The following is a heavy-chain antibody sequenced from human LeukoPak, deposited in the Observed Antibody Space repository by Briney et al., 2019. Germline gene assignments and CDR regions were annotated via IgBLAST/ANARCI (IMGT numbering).Heavy chain of an antibody. Sequence: GGSLRLSCAASGFTVSSSYMSWVRQAPGKGLEWVSVIYSGGNTYYADSVKGRFIISRDNSKNTLYLQMNSLRPEDTAMYYCARMFWSALAFDIWGQGTMVTVSS. CDR3: ARMFWSALAFDI. J-gene: IGHJ3*02. D-gene: IGHD3-10*02. V-gene: IGHV3-66*02. CDR2: IYSGGNT. CDR1: GFTVSSSY.